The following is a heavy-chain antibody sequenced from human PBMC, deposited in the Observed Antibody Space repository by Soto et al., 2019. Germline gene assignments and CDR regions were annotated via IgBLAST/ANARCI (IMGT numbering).Heavy chain of an antibody. Sequence: QVQLVQSGTEVKKPGSSVKVSCKASGDTFSFYTINWVRQAPGLGLEWVGRINPIVSMSNYAQKFQGRVSXTXDXPTITAYMERRSLRSDDTAMYFCAASYGSGYRAFDYWGQGALVIVSS. D-gene: IGHD3-10*01. J-gene: IGHJ4*02. CDR3: AASYGSGYRAFDY. V-gene: IGHV1-69*02. CDR2: INPIVSMS. CDR1: GDTFSFYT.